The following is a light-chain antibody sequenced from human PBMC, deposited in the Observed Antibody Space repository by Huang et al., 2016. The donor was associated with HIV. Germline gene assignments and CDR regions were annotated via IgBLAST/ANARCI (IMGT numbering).Light chain of an antibody. CDR3: QQYYNTLWT. CDR1: QSVLYSSNNKNY. J-gene: IGKJ1*01. Sequence: DIVMTQSPDSLAVSLGERATINCKSSQSVLYSSNNKNYLAWYQQKPVQPPQVLRYWASTRESGVPDRFSGSGSGTNFTLTISNLQAEDVAFYYCQQYYNTLWTFGQGTKVEIK. V-gene: IGKV4-1*01. CDR2: WAS.